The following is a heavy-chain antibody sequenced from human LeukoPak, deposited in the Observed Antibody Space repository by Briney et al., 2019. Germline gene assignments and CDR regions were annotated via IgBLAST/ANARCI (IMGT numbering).Heavy chain of an antibody. Sequence: PGGSLRLSCAASGFTFSNAWMSWVRQAPGKGLEWVSVIYSGGSTYYADSVKGRFTISRDNSKNTLYLQMNSLRAEDTAVYYCARSPYDSSGYWGQGTLVTVSS. CDR1: GFTFSNAW. V-gene: IGHV3-66*02. CDR2: IYSGGST. J-gene: IGHJ4*02. D-gene: IGHD3-22*01. CDR3: ARSPYDSSGY.